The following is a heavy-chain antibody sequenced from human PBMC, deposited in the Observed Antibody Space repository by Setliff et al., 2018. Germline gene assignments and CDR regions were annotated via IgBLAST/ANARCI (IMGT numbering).Heavy chain of an antibody. Sequence: PGGSLRLSCAASGFNFNGYWMNWVRQAPGKGLEWVANIKEDGSEKFYVDSVKGRFTISRDNAKQSGYLQMNSLRVEDTAVYYCARDCPVTVFGVVTLPWGQGTLVTVSS. CDR3: ARDCPVTVFGVVTLP. CDR1: GFNFNGYW. J-gene: IGHJ5*02. V-gene: IGHV3-7*01. D-gene: IGHD3-3*01. CDR2: IKEDGSEK.